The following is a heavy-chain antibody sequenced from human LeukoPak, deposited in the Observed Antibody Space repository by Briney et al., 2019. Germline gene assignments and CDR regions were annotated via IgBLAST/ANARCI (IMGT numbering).Heavy chain of an antibody. CDR3: AKLEWSNYYFDY. Sequence: ASVKVSCKASGYTFTSYFIHWVRQAPGQGLEWMGIINPSGGSTSYAQKFQGRVTMTRDTSTSTVYMELSSLRSEDTAVYYCAKLEWSNYYFDYWGQGTLVTVSS. CDR1: GYTFTSYF. D-gene: IGHD3-3*01. CDR2: INPSGGST. V-gene: IGHV1-46*01. J-gene: IGHJ4*02.